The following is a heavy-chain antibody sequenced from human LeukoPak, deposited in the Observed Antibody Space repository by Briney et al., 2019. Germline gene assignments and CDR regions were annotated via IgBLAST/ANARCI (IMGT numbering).Heavy chain of an antibody. CDR3: ASHSEVIVAI. CDR1: GYTFTHQW. CDR2: IYPRDSDT. V-gene: IGHV5-51*01. J-gene: IGHJ4*02. D-gene: IGHD2-21*01. Sequence: GESLKISCKASGYTFTHQWIGWVRQKSGSGLEWMGIIYPRDSDTRYSPSFQGHVTISADTSINTAYLEWRRLEASDTGIYYRASHSEVIVAIWGQGTLVTVPS.